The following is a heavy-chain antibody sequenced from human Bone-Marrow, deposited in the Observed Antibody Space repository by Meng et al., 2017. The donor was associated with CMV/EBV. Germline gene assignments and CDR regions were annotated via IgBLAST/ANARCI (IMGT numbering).Heavy chain of an antibody. CDR3: AREEGSSWLDY. CDR2: ISSSGSTI. CDR1: GFTFSDYY. J-gene: IGHJ4*02. V-gene: IGHV3-11*01. D-gene: IGHD6-13*01. Sequence: FAASGFTFSDYYMSWIRQAPGKGLEWVSYISSSGSTIYYADSVKGRFTISRDNAKNSLYLQMNSLRAEDTAVYYCAREEGSSWLDYWGQGTLVTVSS.